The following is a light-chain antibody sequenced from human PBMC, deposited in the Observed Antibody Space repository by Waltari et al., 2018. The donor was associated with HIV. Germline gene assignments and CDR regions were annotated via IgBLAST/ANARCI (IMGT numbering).Light chain of an antibody. J-gene: IGLJ3*02. CDR2: SNK. CDR3: AAWDDSLNAWV. V-gene: IGLV1-44*01. Sequence: QSVLTQPPSASGTPGQRVTISCSGISPTLGSNTVNFYQQLPGTAPKLRIYSNKHRPSGVPDRFSGSKSGTSASLAISGLQSEDEADYYCAAWDDSLNAWVFGGGTKLTVL. CDR1: SPTLGSNT.